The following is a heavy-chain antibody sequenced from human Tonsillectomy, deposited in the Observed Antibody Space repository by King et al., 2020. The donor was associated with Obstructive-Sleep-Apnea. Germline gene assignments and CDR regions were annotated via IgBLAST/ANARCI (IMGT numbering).Heavy chain of an antibody. J-gene: IGHJ5*02. Sequence: VQLVESGAEVKKPGSSVKVSCKASGGTFSSYAISLGRQAPGQGLEWLGGIIPIFGTANYAQKVQCRVTITADESTSTAYMELSSLRSEDTAVYYCARENGDYYNWFDPWGQGTLVTVSS. CDR2: IIPIFGTA. D-gene: IGHD4-17*01. CDR1: GGTFSSYA. CDR3: ARENGDYYNWFDP. V-gene: IGHV1-69*01.